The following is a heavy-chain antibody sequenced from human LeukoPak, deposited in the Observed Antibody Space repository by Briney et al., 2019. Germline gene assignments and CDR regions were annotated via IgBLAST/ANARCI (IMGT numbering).Heavy chain of an antibody. V-gene: IGHV3-30-3*01. CDR2: ISYDGSNK. D-gene: IGHD3-10*01. CDR3: ARGSGQNFDY. Sequence: GRSLRLSCAASGFTFSSYAMHWVRQAPGKGLEWVAVISYDGSNKCYADSVKGRFTISRDNSKNTLYLQMNSLRAEDTAVYYCARGSGQNFDYWGQGTLVTVSS. J-gene: IGHJ4*02. CDR1: GFTFSSYA.